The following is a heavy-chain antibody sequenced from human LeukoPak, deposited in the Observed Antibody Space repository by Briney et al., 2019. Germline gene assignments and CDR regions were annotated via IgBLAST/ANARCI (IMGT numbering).Heavy chain of an antibody. CDR2: ISAYNGNT. D-gene: IGHD3-10*01. V-gene: IGHV1-18*01. J-gene: IGHJ4*02. Sequence: ASVKVSCKASGYTFTSYGISWVRPAPGQGLEWMGWISAYNGNTNYAQKLQGRVTMTTDTSTSTAYMELRSLRSDDTTVYYCARVWFIGYFDYWGQGTLVTVSS. CDR3: ARVWFIGYFDY. CDR1: GYTFTSYG.